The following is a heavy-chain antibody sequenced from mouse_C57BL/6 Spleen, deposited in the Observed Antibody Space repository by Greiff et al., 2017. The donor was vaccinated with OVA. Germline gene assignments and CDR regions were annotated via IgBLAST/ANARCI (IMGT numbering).Heavy chain of an antibody. D-gene: IGHD2-3*01. CDR3: ARSVDGYDWYFDV. V-gene: IGHV1-72*01. J-gene: IGHJ1*03. Sequence: VQLQQPGAELVKPGASVKLSCKASGYTFTSYWMHWVKQRPGPGLEWIGRIDPNSGGTKYNEKFKSKATLTVDKPSSTAYMQLSSLTSEDSAVYYCARSVDGYDWYFDVWGTGTTVTVSS. CDR1: GYTFTSYW. CDR2: IDPNSGGT.